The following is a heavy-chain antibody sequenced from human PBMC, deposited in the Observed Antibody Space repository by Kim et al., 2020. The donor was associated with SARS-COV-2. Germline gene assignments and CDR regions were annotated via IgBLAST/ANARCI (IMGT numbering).Heavy chain of an antibody. CDR3: ARGHGDYGDYVPYYFDY. Sequence: SETLSLTCAVYGGSFSGYYWSWIRQPPGKGLEWIGEINHSGSTNYNPSLKSRVTISVDTSKNQFSLKLSSVTAADTAVYYCARGHGDYGDYVPYYFDYWGQGTLVTVSS. CDR2: INHSGST. V-gene: IGHV4-34*01. CDR1: GGSFSGYY. D-gene: IGHD4-17*01. J-gene: IGHJ4*02.